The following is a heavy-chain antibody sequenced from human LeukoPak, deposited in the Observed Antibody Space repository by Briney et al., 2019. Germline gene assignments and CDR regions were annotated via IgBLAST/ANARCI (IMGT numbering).Heavy chain of an antibody. D-gene: IGHD6-19*01. CDR3: ARGIAVAVHFDY. Sequence: SETLSLTCAVSGGSISSGGYSWSWIRQPPGKGLEWIGYICHSGSTYYNPSLKSRVTISVDRSKNQFSLKLSSVTAADTAVYYCARGIAVAVHFDYWGQGTLVTVSS. J-gene: IGHJ4*02. CDR1: GGSISSGGYS. V-gene: IGHV4-30-2*01. CDR2: ICHSGST.